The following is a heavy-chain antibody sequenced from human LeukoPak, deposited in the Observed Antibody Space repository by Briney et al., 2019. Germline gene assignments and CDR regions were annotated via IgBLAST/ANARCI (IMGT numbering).Heavy chain of an antibody. CDR3: AKDRGIVVVVAATPAAD. D-gene: IGHD2-15*01. J-gene: IGHJ4*02. V-gene: IGHV3-30*02. Sequence: GGSLRLSCAASGFTFSSYGMHWVRQAPGKGLEWVAFIRYDGSNKYYADSVKGRFTISRDNSKNTLYLQMNSLRAEDTAVYYCAKDRGIVVVVAATPAADWGQGTLVTVSS. CDR2: IRYDGSNK. CDR1: GFTFSSYG.